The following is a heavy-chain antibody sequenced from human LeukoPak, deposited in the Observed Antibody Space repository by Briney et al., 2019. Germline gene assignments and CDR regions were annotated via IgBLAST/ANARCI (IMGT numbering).Heavy chain of an antibody. J-gene: IGHJ4*02. Sequence: PGGSLRLSCAASGFTFSSYEMNWVRQAPGKGLEWVAFIRYDGSNKYYADSVKGRFTISRDNSKNTLYLQMNSLRAEDTAVYYCAKGRLYDSSGYYFNYWGQGTLVTVSS. CDR1: GFTFSSYE. CDR2: IRYDGSNK. D-gene: IGHD3-22*01. V-gene: IGHV3-30*02. CDR3: AKGRLYDSSGYYFNY.